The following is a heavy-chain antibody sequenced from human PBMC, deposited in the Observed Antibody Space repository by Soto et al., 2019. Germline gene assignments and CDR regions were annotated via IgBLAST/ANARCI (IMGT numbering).Heavy chain of an antibody. D-gene: IGHD1-1*01. Sequence: QLQLQESGPGLVKPSETLSLTCTVSGGSISSSNYYWGWIRPPPGNGLEWVGRTYYTGSTYYNPSVKRRVTIAVDTGKTQFSLKVSPVTAGDTSVYYCAGGFIDNCGRFGYWGQGTVVSVSS. CDR3: AGGFIDNCGRFGY. J-gene: IGHJ4*02. CDR1: GGSISSSNYY. CDR2: TYYTGST. V-gene: IGHV4-39*01.